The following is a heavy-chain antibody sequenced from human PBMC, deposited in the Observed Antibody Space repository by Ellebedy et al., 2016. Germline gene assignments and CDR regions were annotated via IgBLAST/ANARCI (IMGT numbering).Heavy chain of an antibody. CDR3: AKDYSSSSVVTVIDY. CDR2: ISWNSGSI. V-gene: IGHV3-9*01. Sequence: GGSLRLXCAASGFTFDDYAMHWVRQAPGKGLEWVSGISWNSGSIGYADSVKGRFTISRDNAKNSLYLQMNSLRAEDTALYYCAKDYSSSSVVTVIDYWGQGTLVTVSS. CDR1: GFTFDDYA. J-gene: IGHJ4*02. D-gene: IGHD6-6*01.